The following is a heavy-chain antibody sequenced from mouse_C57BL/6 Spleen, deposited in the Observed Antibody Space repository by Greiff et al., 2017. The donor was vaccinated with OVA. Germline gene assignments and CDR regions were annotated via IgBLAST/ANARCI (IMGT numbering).Heavy chain of an antibody. D-gene: IGHD1-1*01. CDR3: ARRTVGGYFDV. Sequence: EVQVVESGGGLVQPGGSLKLSCAASGFTFSDYYMYWVRQTPEKRLEWVAYISNGGGSTYYPDTVKGRFTISRDNAKNTLYLQMSRLKSEDTAMYYCARRTVGGYFDVWGTGTTVTVSS. CDR2: ISNGGGST. CDR1: GFTFSDYY. J-gene: IGHJ1*03. V-gene: IGHV5-12*01.